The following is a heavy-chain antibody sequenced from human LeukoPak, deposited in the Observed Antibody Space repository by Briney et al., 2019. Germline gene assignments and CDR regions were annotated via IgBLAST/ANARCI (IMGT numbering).Heavy chain of an antibody. D-gene: IGHD2-2*01. CDR1: GYTFTSYY. CDR2: INPSGGST. J-gene: IGHJ4*02. CDR3: ARRTETFTDY. V-gene: IGHV1-46*01. Sequence: GASVKVSCKASGYTFTSYYMHWVRQAPGEGLEWMGIINPSGGSTSYAQKFQGRVTMTRDMSTSTVYMELSSLRSEDTAVYYCARRTETFTDYWGQGTLVTVSS.